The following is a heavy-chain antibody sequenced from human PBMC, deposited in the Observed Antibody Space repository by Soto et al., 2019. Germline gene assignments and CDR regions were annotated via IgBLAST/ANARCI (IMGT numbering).Heavy chain of an antibody. CDR2: IYYSGST. J-gene: IGHJ6*02. Sequence: SETLSLTCTVSGGSISSGGYYWSWIRQHPGKGLEWIGFIYYSGSTYYNPSLKSRVTISVDTSKNQFSLKLSSVTAADTAVYYCASSYDSSGYYYHYYGMDVWGQGTTVT. D-gene: IGHD3-22*01. V-gene: IGHV4-31*03. CDR1: GGSISSGGYY. CDR3: ASSYDSSGYYYHYYGMDV.